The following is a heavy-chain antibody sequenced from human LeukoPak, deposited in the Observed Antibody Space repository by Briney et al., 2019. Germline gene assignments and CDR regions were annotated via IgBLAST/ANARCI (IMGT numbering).Heavy chain of an antibody. CDR2: IKEDGSGK. Sequence: GGSLRLSCTASGFTFRNYWMSWVRQAPGKGLECVAYIKEDGSGKDYVDSVKGRFTISRDNAKSSLYLQMNSLRVEDTAVYYCVRGTRSNSFWGQGTQVTVCS. CDR3: VRGTRSNSF. V-gene: IGHV3-7*01. CDR1: GFTFRNYW. J-gene: IGHJ4*02. D-gene: IGHD6-6*01.